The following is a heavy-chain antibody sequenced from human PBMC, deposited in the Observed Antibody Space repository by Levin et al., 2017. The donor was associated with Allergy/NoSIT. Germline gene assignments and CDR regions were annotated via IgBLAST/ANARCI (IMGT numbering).Heavy chain of an antibody. CDR2: VSYSGST. CDR1: GASISSFY. V-gene: IGHV4-59*01. CDR3: ARATRSSLIHYFDY. D-gene: IGHD6-13*01. J-gene: IGHJ4*02. Sequence: KSGGSLRLSCTVSGASISSFYWSWIRQPPGKGLEWIGYVSYSGSTNYNPSLKSRVTMSVDTSKNQLSLKLSSVTTADTAVYYCARATRSSLIHYFDYWGQGSLVTVSS.